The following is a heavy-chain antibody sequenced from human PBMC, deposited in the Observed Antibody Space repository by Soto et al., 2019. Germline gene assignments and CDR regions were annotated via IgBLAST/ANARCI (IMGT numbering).Heavy chain of an antibody. D-gene: IGHD5-12*01. J-gene: IGHJ4*02. V-gene: IGHV4-4*07. Sequence: SETLSLTCTVSGGSISNYYWSWIRQPAGKGLEWIGRIYTSGSIDYNPSLKSRVTISIDTSKNQFSLKVTSMTAADTAVYYCARERREEIHDGYDIDYWGQRTLVTVSS. CDR3: ARERREEIHDGYDIDY. CDR1: GGSISNYY. CDR2: IYTSGSI.